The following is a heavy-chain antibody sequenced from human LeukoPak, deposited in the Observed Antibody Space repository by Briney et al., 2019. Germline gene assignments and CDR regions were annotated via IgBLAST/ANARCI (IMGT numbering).Heavy chain of an antibody. CDR1: GGSIRNYY. CDR2: IYYSGTT. Sequence: SETLSLTCTVSGGSIRNYYWSWIRQPPGKGLEYIGYIYYSGTTNYNPSLKSRVTISVDTSKNQFSLELSSVTAADTAVYYCARESYDGIDYWGQGTLVTVSS. CDR3: ARESYDGIDY. D-gene: IGHD3-22*01. V-gene: IGHV4-59*01. J-gene: IGHJ4*02.